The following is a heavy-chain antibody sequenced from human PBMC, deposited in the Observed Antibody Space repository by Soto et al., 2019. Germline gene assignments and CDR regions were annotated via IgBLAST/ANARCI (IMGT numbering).Heavy chain of an antibody. Sequence: QVQLVESGGGVVQAGRSLRLSCAASGFTFSSYGMHWVRQAPGKGLEWVAIIWYDGGNKYDADSVKGRFTISRDNSKNTLYLQMNSLRAEDTAVYYCARDTFLLSYWGQGAMVTVSS. V-gene: IGHV3-33*01. D-gene: IGHD2-15*01. J-gene: IGHJ4*02. CDR3: ARDTFLLSY. CDR2: IWYDGGNK. CDR1: GFTFSSYG.